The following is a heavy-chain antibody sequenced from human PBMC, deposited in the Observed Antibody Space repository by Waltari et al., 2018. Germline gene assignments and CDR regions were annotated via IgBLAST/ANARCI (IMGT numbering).Heavy chain of an antibody. CDR3: ARAQYCSSTSCYPEDKYYYYYGMDV. V-gene: IGHV4-61*09. CDR1: GGSISSGSYY. D-gene: IGHD2-2*01. J-gene: IGHJ6*02. Sequence: QVQLQESGPGLVKPSQTLSLTCTVSGGSISSGSYYWSWIRQPAGKGLEWIGYIYTSGSTNYNPSLKSRVTISVDTSKNQFSLKLSSVTAADTAVYYCARAQYCSSTSCYPEDKYYYYYGMDVWGQGTTVTVSS. CDR2: IYTSGST.